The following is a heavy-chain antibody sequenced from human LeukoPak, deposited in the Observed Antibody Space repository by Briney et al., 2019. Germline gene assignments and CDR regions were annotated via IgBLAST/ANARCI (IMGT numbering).Heavy chain of an antibody. V-gene: IGHV4-39*01. CDR2: LNFRGSL. Sequence: TSETLSLTCTVSGGSITSGDYYWNWVRQPPGKGLEWIGNLNFRGSLFYHPSLKSRVPMSADPSQNQFSLRLMSVTAADTAVYYCATRTYRAHFDHWGQGTLVTVSS. D-gene: IGHD4/OR15-4a*01. J-gene: IGHJ4*02. CDR3: ATRTYRAHFDH. CDR1: GGSITSGDYY.